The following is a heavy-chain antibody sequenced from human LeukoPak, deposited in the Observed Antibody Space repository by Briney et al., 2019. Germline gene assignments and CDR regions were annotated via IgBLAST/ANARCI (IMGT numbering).Heavy chain of an antibody. CDR3: AKRQYSSSYRGLGPFDY. CDR1: GFTFSSYA. J-gene: IGHJ4*02. Sequence: GGSLRLSCAASGFTFSSYAMSWVRQAPGKGLEWVSAISGSGGSTYYADSVKGRFTISRDNSKNTLYLQMNSLRAEDTAVYYCAKRQYSSSYRGLGPFDYWGQGTLVTVSS. D-gene: IGHD6-13*01. CDR2: ISGSGGST. V-gene: IGHV3-23*01.